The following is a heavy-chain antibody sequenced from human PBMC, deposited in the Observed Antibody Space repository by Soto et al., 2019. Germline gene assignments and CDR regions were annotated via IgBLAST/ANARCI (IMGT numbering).Heavy chain of an antibody. V-gene: IGHV3-11*05. J-gene: IGHJ4*02. Sequence: QVQLVESGGGLVKPGGSLRLSCVASGFTFSDHYMTWLRQAPGKGREWLSYGSTSSSYTNYADSVKGRFTISRDNAMNALYLQMNSLRAEDTAVYYCATLRLTGYFDYWGQGTLVTVSS. CDR2: GSTSSSYT. D-gene: IGHD2-15*01. CDR1: GFTFSDHY. CDR3: ATLRLTGYFDY.